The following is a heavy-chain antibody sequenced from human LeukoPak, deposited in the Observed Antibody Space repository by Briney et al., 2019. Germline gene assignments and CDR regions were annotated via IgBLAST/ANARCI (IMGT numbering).Heavy chain of an antibody. CDR2: INQSGIT. V-gene: IGHV4-34*01. CDR1: GGSFSGYY. J-gene: IGHJ4*02. D-gene: IGHD1-14*01. CDR3: ARGREPGRPPLGH. Sequence: SETLSLTCAVYGGSFSGYYWSWIRQAPGKGLEWIGEINQSGITNYNPSLKSRVTISRDTSKNQFSLHLNSVTTADTAVYYCARGREPGRPPLGHWAQGTLVTVSS.